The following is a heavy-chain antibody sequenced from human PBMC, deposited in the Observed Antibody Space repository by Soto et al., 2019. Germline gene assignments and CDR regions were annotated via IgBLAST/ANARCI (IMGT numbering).Heavy chain of an antibody. CDR2: IYYSGST. CDR1: GGSISSSSYY. Sequence: PSETLSLTCTVSGGSISSSSYYWGWIRQPPGKGLEWIGSIYYSGSTYYNPSLKSRVTISVDTSKNQFSLKLSSVTAADTAVYYCAGTKVAYYYYYMDVWGKGTTVTSP. CDR3: AGTKVAYYYYYMDV. J-gene: IGHJ6*03. V-gene: IGHV4-39*01. D-gene: IGHD2-8*01.